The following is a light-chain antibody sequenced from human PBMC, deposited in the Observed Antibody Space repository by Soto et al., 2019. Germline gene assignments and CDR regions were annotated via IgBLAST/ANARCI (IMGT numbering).Light chain of an antibody. CDR1: QSLLHSNGYNY. Sequence: DIVMTQSPLSLPVTPGEPASISCRSSQSLLHSNGYNYLDWYLQKPGQSPQLLIYLGSNRASGVPDWFSGSGSGTDFTLKISRVEALDVGVYYCMQALQTPYTFGQGTKLEIK. CDR2: LGS. J-gene: IGKJ2*01. V-gene: IGKV2-28*01. CDR3: MQALQTPYT.